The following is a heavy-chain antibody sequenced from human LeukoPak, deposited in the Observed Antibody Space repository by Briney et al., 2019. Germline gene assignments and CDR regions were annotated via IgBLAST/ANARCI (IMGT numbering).Heavy chain of an antibody. V-gene: IGHV3-23*01. CDR1: GFTFSSYA. CDR3: ARATGYYGSGSSDLDY. Sequence: GGSLRLSCAASGFTFSSYAMSWVHQAPGKGLEWVSAISGSGGSTYYADSVKGRFTISRDNSKNTLYLQMNSLRAEDTAVYYCARATGYYGSGSSDLDYWGQGTLVTVSS. J-gene: IGHJ4*02. CDR2: ISGSGGST. D-gene: IGHD3-10*01.